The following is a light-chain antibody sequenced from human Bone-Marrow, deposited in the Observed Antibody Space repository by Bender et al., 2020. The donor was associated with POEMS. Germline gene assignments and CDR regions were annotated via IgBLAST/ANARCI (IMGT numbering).Light chain of an antibody. CDR3: SSYTSSSTSVV. CDR1: GGSIGDKY. J-gene: IGLJ2*01. Sequence: FMLTQPHSVSGSPGTTVTISCTRSGGSIGDKYVQWYQQRPGSAPTIVIYENYQRSSGVPNRFSGSKSGNTASLTISGLQAEDEADYYCSSYTSSSTSVVFGGGTKLTVL. V-gene: IGLV6-57*04. CDR2: ENY.